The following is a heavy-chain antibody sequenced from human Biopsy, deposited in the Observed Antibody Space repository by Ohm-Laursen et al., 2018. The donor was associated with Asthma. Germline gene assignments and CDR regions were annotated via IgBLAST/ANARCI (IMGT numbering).Heavy chain of an antibody. CDR2: ISSSSRYI. CDR1: GFTFSSYS. Sequence: GSLRLSCTASGFTFSSYSMNWVRQAPGKGLEWVSSISSSSRYIYYADSVKGRFTISRDNAKNSLYLQMNSLRAEDTAVYYCARVDTIFGVVIPIYYYYGMDVWGQGTTVTVSS. CDR3: ARVDTIFGVVIPIYYYYGMDV. D-gene: IGHD3-3*01. V-gene: IGHV3-21*01. J-gene: IGHJ6*02.